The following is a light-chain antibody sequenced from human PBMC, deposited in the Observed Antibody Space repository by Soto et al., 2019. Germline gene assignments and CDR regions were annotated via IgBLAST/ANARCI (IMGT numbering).Light chain of an antibody. V-gene: IGKV1-5*03. CDR2: KAS. J-gene: IGKJ1*01. CDR3: QQYNNYGSWT. Sequence: DIQMTQSPSTLSASVGDRVTITCRASQSISGWLAWYQQKPGKAPKLLIYKASSLESGVPSRFSGSGSGTEFTLTISSLQPDDFATYYCQQYNNYGSWTFGQGTNVEIK. CDR1: QSISGW.